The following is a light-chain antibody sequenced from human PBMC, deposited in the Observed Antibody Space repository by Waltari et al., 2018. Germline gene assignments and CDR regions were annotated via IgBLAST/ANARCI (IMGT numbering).Light chain of an antibody. CDR1: LRLLQRNGNNY. Sequence: EIVMTQSPLSLPVTPGGPPSSSCRSSLRLLQRNGNNYLDWYLQKPGQSPQLLFYLGSNRASGVPDRFSGSGSGTDYTLRIIRVETEDVEVYYCMQDLQTPVPFGGGPRVEIK. CDR3: MQDLQTPVP. V-gene: IGKV2-28*01. CDR2: LGS. J-gene: IGKJ4*01.